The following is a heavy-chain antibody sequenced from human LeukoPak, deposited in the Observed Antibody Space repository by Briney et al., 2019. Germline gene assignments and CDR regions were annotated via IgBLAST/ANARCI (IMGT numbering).Heavy chain of an antibody. J-gene: IGHJ4*02. Sequence: GRSLRLSCAASGFTFSSYAMHWVRQAPGKGREWVAGISYDGSNKYYADSVKGRFTISRDNSKNTLYLQMNSLRAEDTAVYYCARAETLGQWLALDYWGQGTLVSVSS. D-gene: IGHD6-19*01. CDR2: ISYDGSNK. V-gene: IGHV3-30-3*01. CDR1: GFTFSSYA. CDR3: ARAETLGQWLALDY.